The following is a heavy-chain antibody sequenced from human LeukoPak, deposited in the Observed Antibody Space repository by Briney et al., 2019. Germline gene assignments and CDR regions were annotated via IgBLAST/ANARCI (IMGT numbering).Heavy chain of an antibody. D-gene: IGHD3-10*01. V-gene: IGHV3-64*01. J-gene: IGHJ5*02. Sequence: GGSLRLSCAASGFTFSSYAMHWVRQAPGKGLEYVSAISSNGGSTYYANSVKGRFTISRDNAKNSLYLQMNSLRAEDTAVYYCARAYYYGSGSYHPFDPWGQGTLVTVSS. CDR1: GFTFSSYA. CDR3: ARAYYYGSGSYHPFDP. CDR2: ISSNGGST.